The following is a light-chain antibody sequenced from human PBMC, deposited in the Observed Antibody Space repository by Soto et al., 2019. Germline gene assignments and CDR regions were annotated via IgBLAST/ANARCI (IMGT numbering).Light chain of an antibody. J-gene: IGKJ2*01. V-gene: IGKV3-20*01. CDR3: QQYGSSPMYT. Sequence: EIVLTQSPGTLSLSPGERATLSCRASQSVSSSYFAWYQQKPGQAPRLLIYGASGRPTGIPDRFSGSGSGTDFTLTISRLEPEDFAVYYCQQYGSSPMYTFGQGTNLEIK. CDR2: GAS. CDR1: QSVSSSY.